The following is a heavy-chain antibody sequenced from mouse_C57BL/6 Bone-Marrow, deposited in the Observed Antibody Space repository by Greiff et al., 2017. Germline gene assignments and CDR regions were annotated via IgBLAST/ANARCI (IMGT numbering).Heavy chain of an antibody. D-gene: IGHD4-1*01. CDR1: GYSITSGYY. CDR2: ISYDGSN. Sequence: DVQLQESGPGLVKPSQSLSLTCSVTGYSITSGYYWNWIRQFPGNKLEWMGYISYDGSNNYNPSLKNRISITRDTSKNQFFLKLNSVTTEDTATYYCARGEKLGYYFDYWGQGTTLTVSS. CDR3: ARGEKLGYYFDY. J-gene: IGHJ2*01. V-gene: IGHV3-6*01.